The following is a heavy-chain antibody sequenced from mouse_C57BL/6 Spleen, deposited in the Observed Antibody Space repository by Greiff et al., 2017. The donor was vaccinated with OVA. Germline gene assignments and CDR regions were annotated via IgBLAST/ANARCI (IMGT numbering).Heavy chain of an antibody. CDR2: IHPNSGST. J-gene: IGHJ4*01. CDR1: GYTFTSYW. V-gene: IGHV1-64*01. Sequence: VQLQQPGAELVKPGASVKLSCKASGYTFTSYWMHWVKQRPGQGLEWIGMIHPNSGSTNSNEKFKSKATLTVDNSSRTAYMQRSSMTSEDSAVYYCARPYGSSAMDYWGQGTSVTVSS. CDR3: ARPYGSSAMDY. D-gene: IGHD1-1*01.